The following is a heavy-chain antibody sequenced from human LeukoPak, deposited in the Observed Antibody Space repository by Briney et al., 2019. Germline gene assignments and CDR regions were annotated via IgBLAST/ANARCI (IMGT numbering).Heavy chain of an antibody. D-gene: IGHD3-10*01. CDR3: TRTVEHGVIGGYYYYYGMDV. J-gene: IGHJ6*02. Sequence: GRSLRLYCTASGFTFGDYAMSWVRQAPGKGLEWVGFIRSKAYGGTTEYAASVKGRFTISRDDSKSIAYLQMNSLKTEDTAVYYCTRTVEHGVIGGYYYYYGMDVWGQGTTVTVSS. V-gene: IGHV3-49*04. CDR1: GFTFGDYA. CDR2: IRSKAYGGTT.